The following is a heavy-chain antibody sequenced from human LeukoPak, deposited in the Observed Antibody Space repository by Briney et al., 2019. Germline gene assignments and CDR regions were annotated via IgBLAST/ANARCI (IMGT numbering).Heavy chain of an antibody. D-gene: IGHD1-26*01. CDR3: ARAVASMGATTGFDY. CDR2: INSNSGGT. CDR1: GYRFSDYY. V-gene: IGHV1-2*06. Sequence: GASVKVSCKASGYRFSDYYMHWVRQAPGQGLEWMGRINSNSGGTGFAEKFRGRVTMTRDTSTSTVYMELSSLRSEDTAVYYCARAVASMGATTGFDYWGQGTLVAVSS. J-gene: IGHJ4*02.